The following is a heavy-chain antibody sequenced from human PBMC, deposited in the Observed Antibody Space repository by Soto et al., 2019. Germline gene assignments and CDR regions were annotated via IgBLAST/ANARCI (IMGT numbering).Heavy chain of an antibody. CDR2: INPSGDST. CDR3: ARGTRSGSPHFDH. V-gene: IGHV1-46*01. Sequence: GASVKVSCKGSGYTFTNYYMHWVRQAPGQGLEWMGIINPSGDSTSYSQKFQGRVTMTRESSTSTLYMELSSLRSEDTAVYYCARGTRSGSPHFDHWGQGTLVTVSS. CDR1: GYTFTNYY. D-gene: IGHD5-12*01. J-gene: IGHJ5*02.